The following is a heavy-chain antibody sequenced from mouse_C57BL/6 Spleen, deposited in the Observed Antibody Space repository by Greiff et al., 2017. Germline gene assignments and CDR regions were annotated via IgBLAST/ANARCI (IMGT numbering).Heavy chain of an antibody. CDR3: ARSDYGSSYGSAMDY. D-gene: IGHD1-1*01. J-gene: IGHJ4*01. CDR1: GYTFTSYW. CDR2: IDPNSGGT. Sequence: QVQLQQPGAELVKPGASVKLSCKASGYTFTSYWMHWVKQRPGRGLEWIGRIDPNSGGTKYNEKFKSKATLTVDKPSSTAYLQLSSLTSVDSAVYYCARSDYGSSYGSAMDYWGQGTSVTVAS. V-gene: IGHV1-72*01.